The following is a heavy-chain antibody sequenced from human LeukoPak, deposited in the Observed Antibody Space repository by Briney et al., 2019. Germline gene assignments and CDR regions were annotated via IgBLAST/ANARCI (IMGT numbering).Heavy chain of an antibody. Sequence: GGSLRLSCAASGFTFSDFYMSWIRQAPGKGLEWVSYISSSGSTIYYADSVKGRFTISRDNSKNSLYLQMNSLRAEDTAVYYCARRRYNWNAIDYWGQGTLVTVSS. CDR3: ARRRYNWNAIDY. CDR1: GFTFSDFY. V-gene: IGHV3-11*01. CDR2: ISSSGSTI. J-gene: IGHJ4*02. D-gene: IGHD1-20*01.